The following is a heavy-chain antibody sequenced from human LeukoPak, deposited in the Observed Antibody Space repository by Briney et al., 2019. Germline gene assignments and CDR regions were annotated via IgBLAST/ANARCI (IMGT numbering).Heavy chain of an antibody. D-gene: IGHD3-10*01. V-gene: IGHV3-30*18. CDR3: AKDSHSYYYGSGSYFDY. CDR1: GFTLRNYG. J-gene: IGHJ4*02. Sequence: GRSLRLSCAASGFTLRNYGMHWVRQAPGKGLEWVAIITYDGSNEYYADSVKGRFTISRDNSKNTLYLQMNSLRAEDTAVYYCAKDSHSYYYGSGSYFDYWGQGTLVTVSS. CDR2: ITYDGSNE.